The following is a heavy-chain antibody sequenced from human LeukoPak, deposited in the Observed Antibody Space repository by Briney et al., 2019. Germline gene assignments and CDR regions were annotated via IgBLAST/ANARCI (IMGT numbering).Heavy chain of an antibody. CDR2: IYYSGST. Sequence: SETLSLTCTVSGGSISSYYWSWIRQPPGKGLEWIGYIYYSGSTNYNPSLKSRVTISVDTSKNQFSLKLSSVTAADTAVYYCARDPPTYYYDSSGYYPPDHNAFDIWGQGTMVTVSS. CDR1: GGSISSYY. D-gene: IGHD3-22*01. CDR3: ARDPPTYYYDSSGYYPPDHNAFDI. V-gene: IGHV4-59*01. J-gene: IGHJ3*02.